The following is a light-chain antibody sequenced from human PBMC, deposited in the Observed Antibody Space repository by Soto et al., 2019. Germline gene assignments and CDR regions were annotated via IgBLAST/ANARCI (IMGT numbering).Light chain of an antibody. CDR3: QQSSSSPIT. CDR1: QSVTSSY. CDR2: AAS. J-gene: IGKJ5*01. V-gene: IGKV3-20*01. Sequence: EIVLTQSPGTLSLSPGERATLSCRASQSVTSSYLAWYQQKPGQAPRLLMSAASSRAAGIPDRFSGSGSGTDFTLTIGRLEAEDFAVYYCQQSSSSPITFGQGTRLEIK.